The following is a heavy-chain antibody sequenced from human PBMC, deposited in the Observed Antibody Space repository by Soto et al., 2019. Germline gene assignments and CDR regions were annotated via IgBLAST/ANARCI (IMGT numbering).Heavy chain of an antibody. V-gene: IGHV4-34*01. CDR2: INHSGST. J-gene: IGHJ4*02. CDR1: GGSFSGYY. CDR3: ARLGYCSSTSCPKDY. Sequence: QVQLQQWGAGLLKPSETLSLTCAVYGGSFSGYYWSWIRRPPGKGLEWIGEINHSGSTNYNPSLKSRVTISVDTSKNQFSLKLSSVTAADTAVYYCARLGYCSSTSCPKDYWGQGTLVTVSS. D-gene: IGHD2-2*01.